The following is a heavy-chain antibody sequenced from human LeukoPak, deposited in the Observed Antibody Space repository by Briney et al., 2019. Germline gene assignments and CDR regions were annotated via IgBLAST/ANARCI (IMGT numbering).Heavy chain of an antibody. V-gene: IGHV4-34*01. CDR3: ASSLTGYSSSWFLAY. D-gene: IGHD6-13*01. CDR2: LNHSGSP. Sequence: SETLSLTCAVSGESHSRFYWSWIRQSPGRGLEWIGELNHSGSPNYNPSLKSRVTISLDTSKNQFSLRVPSVTAADTAFYFCASSLTGYSSSWFLAYWGPGTLVTVSS. CDR1: GESHSRFY. J-gene: IGHJ4*02.